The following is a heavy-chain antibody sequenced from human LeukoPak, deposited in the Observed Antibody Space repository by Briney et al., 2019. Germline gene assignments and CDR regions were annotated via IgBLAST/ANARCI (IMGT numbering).Heavy chain of an antibody. J-gene: IGHJ4*02. CDR2: ISYDGSNK. CDR3: ARDLTSGTDLDY. CDR1: GFTFSSYA. V-gene: IGHV3-30-3*01. Sequence: HPGGSLRLSCAASGFTFSSYAMHWVRQAPGKGLEWVAVISYDGSNKYYADSVKGRFTISRDNSKNTLYLQMNSLRAEDTAVYYCARDLTSGTDLDYWGQGTLVTVSS. D-gene: IGHD1-26*01.